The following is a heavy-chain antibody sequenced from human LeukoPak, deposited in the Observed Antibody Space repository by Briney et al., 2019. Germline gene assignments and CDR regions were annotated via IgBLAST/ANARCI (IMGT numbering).Heavy chain of an antibody. J-gene: IGHJ5*02. CDR2: ISGSGGST. V-gene: IGHV3-23*01. Sequence: GGSLRLSCAASGVTFSSYAMSWVRQAPGKGLEWVSGISGSGGSTYYAGSVKDRFIISRDNSKNTLYLQMNSLRGEDTAVYYCATQTAIVVATTWGQGTLVTVSS. D-gene: IGHD3-22*01. CDR1: GVTFSSYA. CDR3: ATQTAIVVATT.